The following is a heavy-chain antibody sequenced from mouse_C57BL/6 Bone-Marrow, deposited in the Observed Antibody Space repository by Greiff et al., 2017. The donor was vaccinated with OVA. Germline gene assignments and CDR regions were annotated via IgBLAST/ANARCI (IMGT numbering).Heavy chain of an antibody. Sequence: EVKLEESGGGLVQPGGSLKLSCAASGFTFSDYYMYWVRQTPEKRLEWVAYISNGGGSTYYPDTVKGRFTISRDNAKNTLYLQMSRLKSEDTAMYYCARRGTGRGYFDYWGQGTTLTVSS. V-gene: IGHV5-12*01. D-gene: IGHD4-1*01. CDR2: ISNGGGST. CDR3: ARRGTGRGYFDY. CDR1: GFTFSDYY. J-gene: IGHJ2*01.